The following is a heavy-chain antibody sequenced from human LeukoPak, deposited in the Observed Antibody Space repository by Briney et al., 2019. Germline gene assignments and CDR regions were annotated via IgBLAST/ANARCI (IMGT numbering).Heavy chain of an antibody. Sequence: ASVQVSCKASGYTFTDSSIHWVRQAPGHGLEWMGWINCDSGVTKYAEKFQGRVSMTRDTSISTAYMDLSRLTSDDTAIYYCARDGGGTYQDFDYWGQGTLVTVSS. D-gene: IGHD1-26*01. CDR3: ARDGGGTYQDFDY. J-gene: IGHJ4*02. CDR2: INCDSGVT. CDR1: GYTFTDSS. V-gene: IGHV1-2*02.